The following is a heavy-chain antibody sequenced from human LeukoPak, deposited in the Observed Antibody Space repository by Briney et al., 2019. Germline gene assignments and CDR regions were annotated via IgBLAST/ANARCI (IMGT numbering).Heavy chain of an antibody. Sequence: PGGSLRLSCAASGFTFSSYAMSWVRQAPGKGLEWVSAIRGSGGSTYYADSVKGRFTISRDNSKNTLYLQMNSLRAEDTAVYYCAKITRGSGSPTVYYYGMDVWGQGTTVTVSS. CDR1: GFTFSSYA. CDR2: IRGSGGST. CDR3: AKITRGSGSPTVYYYGMDV. V-gene: IGHV3-23*01. J-gene: IGHJ6*02. D-gene: IGHD3-10*01.